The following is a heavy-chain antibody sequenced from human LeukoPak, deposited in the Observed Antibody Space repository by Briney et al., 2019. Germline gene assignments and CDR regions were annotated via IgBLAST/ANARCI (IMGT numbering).Heavy chain of an antibody. CDR3: AREQWWRLDY. CDR2: INQDGSGE. D-gene: IGHD2-21*02. CDR1: GFPFNSFY. V-gene: IGHV3-7*01. J-gene: IGHJ4*02. Sequence: PGESLKISCVGSGFPFNSFYMSWVRQAPGKGLEWVAQINQDGSGEYYVDSVRGRFTISRDNAKTSVHLQMDSLSAEDTAVYYCAREQWWRLDYWGQGTLVTVSS.